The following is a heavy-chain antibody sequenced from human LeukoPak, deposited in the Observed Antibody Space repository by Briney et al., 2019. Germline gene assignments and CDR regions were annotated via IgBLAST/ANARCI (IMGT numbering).Heavy chain of an antibody. D-gene: IGHD5-24*01. J-gene: IGHJ6*02. V-gene: IGHV1-46*01. CDR2: INPSGGST. Sequence: ASVKVSCKASGYTFTSYYMHWVRQAPGQGLEWMGIINPSGGSTSYAQKFQGRVTMTRDTSTSTVYMELSSLRSEDTAVYYCARDFERDGYNYYYYGMDVWGQGTTVTVPS. CDR1: GYTFTSYY. CDR3: ARDFERDGYNYYYYGMDV.